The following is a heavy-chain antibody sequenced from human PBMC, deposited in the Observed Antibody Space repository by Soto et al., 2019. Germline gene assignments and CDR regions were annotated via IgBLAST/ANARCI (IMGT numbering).Heavy chain of an antibody. J-gene: IGHJ4*02. CDR1: GLTFSNAW. D-gene: IGHD3-3*01. CDR2: IKSKTDGGTT. V-gene: IGHV3-15*01. CDR3: TTEVTPHYDFKCYFGY. Sequence: GGSLRLSCAASGLTFSNAWMSWVRQAPGKGLEWVGRIKSKTDGGTTDYAAPVKGRFTISRDDSKNTLYLQRNSLTTEDTAVYYWTTEVTPHYDFKCYFGYWGQGTLVTVSS.